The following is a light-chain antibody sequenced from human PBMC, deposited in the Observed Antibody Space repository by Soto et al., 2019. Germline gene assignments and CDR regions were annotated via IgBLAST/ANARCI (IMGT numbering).Light chain of an antibody. Sequence: EIVLTQSPGTLSLSPGERATLSCRTSQSINNAYLAWYQQKPGQAPRLLISGTSSRATGIPDRFSGSGSGTDFTLTISRLEPEDFAMYYCQQYGSTPPITFGQGTRLEMK. V-gene: IGKV3-20*01. CDR3: QQYGSTPPIT. CDR1: QSINNAY. CDR2: GTS. J-gene: IGKJ5*01.